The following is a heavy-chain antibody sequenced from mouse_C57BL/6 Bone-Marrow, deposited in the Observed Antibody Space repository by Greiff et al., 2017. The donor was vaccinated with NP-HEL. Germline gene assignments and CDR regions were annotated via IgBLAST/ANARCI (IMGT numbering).Heavy chain of an antibody. CDR2: ISGGGGNT. CDR3: ARAIYYDYDDFDV. CDR1: GFTFSSYT. Sequence: EVQGVESGGGLVKPGGSLKLSCAASGFTFSSYTMSWVRQTPEKRLEWVATISGGGGNTYYPDSVKGRFTISRDNAKNTLYLQMSSLRSEDTALYYCARAIYYDYDDFDVWGTGTTVTVSS. D-gene: IGHD2-4*01. V-gene: IGHV5-9*01. J-gene: IGHJ1*03.